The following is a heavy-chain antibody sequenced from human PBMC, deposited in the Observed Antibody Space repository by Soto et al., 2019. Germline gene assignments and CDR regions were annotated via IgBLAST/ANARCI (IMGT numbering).Heavy chain of an antibody. Sequence: PSKTLSLTCTVSGGSISSYYWSWIRQPPGKGLEWIGYIYYSGSTNYNPSLKSRVTISVDTSKNQFSLKLSSVTAADTAVYYCARGSIGHSSSWRRIDYWGQGTLVTVSS. CDR2: IYYSGST. J-gene: IGHJ4*02. CDR1: GGSISSYY. CDR3: ARGSIGHSSSWRRIDY. V-gene: IGHV4-59*01. D-gene: IGHD6-13*01.